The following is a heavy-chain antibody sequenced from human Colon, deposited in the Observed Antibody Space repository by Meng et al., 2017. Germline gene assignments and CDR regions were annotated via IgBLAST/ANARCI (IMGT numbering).Heavy chain of an antibody. CDR1: ATTFTASY. CDR2: INPNTGDT. CDR3: AREGNKGQQVEEFDY. J-gene: IGHJ4*02. V-gene: IGHV1-2*06. Sequence: QAGARVRRPEASVKVSCKPSATTFTASYVHWGRQAPGQGLEWMGRINPNTGDTNYAQKFQGRVTMTRDTSISTAYMELSRLSSDDTAVYYCAREGNKGQQVEEFDYWGQGTLVTVSS. D-gene: IGHD6-13*01.